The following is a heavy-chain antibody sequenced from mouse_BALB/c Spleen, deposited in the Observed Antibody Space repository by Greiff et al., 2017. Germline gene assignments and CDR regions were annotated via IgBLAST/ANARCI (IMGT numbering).Heavy chain of an antibody. D-gene: IGHD2-10*01. CDR1: GFSLTSYG. Sequence: VKLMESGPGLVAPSQSLSITCTVSGFSLTSYGVHWVRQPPGKGLEWLGVIWAGGSTNYNSALMSRLSISKDNSKSQVFLKMNSLQTDDTAMYYCARGPYYGNYGAMDYWGQGTSVTVSS. V-gene: IGHV2-9*02. CDR3: ARGPYYGNYGAMDY. J-gene: IGHJ4*01. CDR2: IWAGGST.